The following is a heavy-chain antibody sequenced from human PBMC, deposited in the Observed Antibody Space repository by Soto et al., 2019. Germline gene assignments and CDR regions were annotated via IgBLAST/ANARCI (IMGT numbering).Heavy chain of an antibody. Sequence: QVQLQESGPGLVKPSETLSLTCTVSSGSVSSGSYYWSWIRQPPGKGLEWIGHIYYTGSTNYNPSFKSRVTISVETSKNQFSLKLSYVTAVDTAVYYRARSTPVTYHYDSSGYYNIDYFDYWGQGTLVTVSS. CDR2: IYYTGST. J-gene: IGHJ4*02. CDR1: SGSVSSGSYY. CDR3: ARSTPVTYHYDSSGYYNIDYFDY. D-gene: IGHD3-22*01. V-gene: IGHV4-61*01.